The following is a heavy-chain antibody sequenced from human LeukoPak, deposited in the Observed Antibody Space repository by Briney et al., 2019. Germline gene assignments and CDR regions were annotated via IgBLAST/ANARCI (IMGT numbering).Heavy chain of an antibody. CDR2: IYYSGST. Sequence: SETLSLTCTVSGGSISISRFSWGWIRRPPGKGLEWIGNIYYSGSTYYNPSLKSRVTISVDTSKNQFSLKLSSVTAADTAVYYCARQGGGPYNRWGQGTLVTVSS. J-gene: IGHJ4*02. V-gene: IGHV4-39*01. D-gene: IGHD3-10*01. CDR1: GGSISISRFS. CDR3: ARQGGGPYNR.